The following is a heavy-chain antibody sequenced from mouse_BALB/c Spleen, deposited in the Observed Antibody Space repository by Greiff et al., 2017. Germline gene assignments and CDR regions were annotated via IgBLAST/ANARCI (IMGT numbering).Heavy chain of an antibody. J-gene: IGHJ3*01. V-gene: IGHV3-2*02. Sequence: EVQLVESGPGLVKPSQSLSLTCTVTGYSITSDYAWNWIRQFPGNKLEWMGYISYSGSTSYNPSLKSRISITRDTSKNQFFLQLNSVTTEDTATYYCAYYGSRAYWGQGTLVTVSA. CDR1: GYSITSDYA. CDR2: ISYSGST. D-gene: IGHD1-1*01. CDR3: AYYGSRAY.